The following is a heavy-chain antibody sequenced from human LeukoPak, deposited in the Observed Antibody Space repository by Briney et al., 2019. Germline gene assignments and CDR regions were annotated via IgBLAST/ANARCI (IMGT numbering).Heavy chain of an antibody. CDR2: AYYKSKWYN. CDR3: ARGWFGFDI. J-gene: IGHJ3*02. Sequence: SQTLSLTCAISGDSASSNSAAWNWIRQSPSSGLEWLGRAYYKSKWYNDYALSVKSRVTINPDTSRNQLSLQLNSVTPEDTAVYYCARGWFGFDIWGQGTMVTVSS. CDR1: GDSASSNSAA. D-gene: IGHD3-10*01. V-gene: IGHV6-1*01.